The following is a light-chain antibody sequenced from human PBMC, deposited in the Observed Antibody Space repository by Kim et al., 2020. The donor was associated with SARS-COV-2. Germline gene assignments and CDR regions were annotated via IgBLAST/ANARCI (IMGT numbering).Light chain of an antibody. Sequence: PGLTARITCSGDALPKQYAYWYQQKPGQAPVLVIYKDSERPSGIPERFSGSSSGTTVTLTVSGVQAEDEADYYCQSADSSGTYVVFGGGTQLTVL. J-gene: IGLJ2*01. CDR3: QSADSSGTYVV. CDR2: KDS. V-gene: IGLV3-25*03. CDR1: ALPKQY.